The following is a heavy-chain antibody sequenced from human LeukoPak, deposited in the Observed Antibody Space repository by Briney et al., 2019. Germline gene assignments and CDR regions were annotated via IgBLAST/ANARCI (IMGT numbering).Heavy chain of an antibody. D-gene: IGHD1-26*01. CDR2: ISDRSSTI. CDR3: ARPPEVGATVGYFDY. CDR1: GFTFSSYS. V-gene: IGHV3-48*02. J-gene: IGHJ4*02. Sequence: PGGSLRLSCVASGFTFSSYSMNWVRQAPGKGLEWVSYISDRSSTIFYADSVKGRFTISRDNAKNSLYLQMNSLRDEDTAAYYCARPPEVGATVGYFDYWGQGTLVTVSS.